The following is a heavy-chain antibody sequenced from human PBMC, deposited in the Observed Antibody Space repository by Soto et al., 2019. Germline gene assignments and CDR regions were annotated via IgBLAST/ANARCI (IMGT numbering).Heavy chain of an antibody. D-gene: IGHD3-10*01. J-gene: IGHJ4*02. CDR2: ISGSGGST. CDR3: ASGMVRGVIPIPPYFDY. V-gene: IGHV3-23*01. Sequence: GGSLRLSCAASGFTLRSYAMSWVRQAPGKGLEWVSAISGSGGSTYYADSVKGRFTISRDNSKNQFSLKLSSVTAADTAVYYCASGMVRGVIPIPPYFDYWGQGPLVTVSS. CDR1: GFTLRSYA.